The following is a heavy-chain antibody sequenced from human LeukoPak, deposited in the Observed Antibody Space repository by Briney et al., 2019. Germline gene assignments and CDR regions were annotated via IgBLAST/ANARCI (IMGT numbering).Heavy chain of an antibody. CDR3: ARPGYYGSGSYYPYGMDV. CDR2: IWYDGSNK. V-gene: IGHV3-33*01. CDR1: GFTFSSYG. J-gene: IGHJ6*02. Sequence: GRSLRLSCAASGFTFSSYGMHWVRQAPGKGLEWVAVIWYDGSNKYYADSVKGRFTISRDNSKNTLYLQMNSLRAEDTAVYYCARPGYYGSGSYYPYGMDVWGQGTTVTVSS. D-gene: IGHD3-10*01.